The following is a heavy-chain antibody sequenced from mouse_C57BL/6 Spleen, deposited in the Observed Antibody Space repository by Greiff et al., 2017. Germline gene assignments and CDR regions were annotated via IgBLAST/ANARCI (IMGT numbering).Heavy chain of an antibody. CDR3: TAGGGSSYFFAY. Sequence: EVQLVESGAELVRPGASVKLSCTASGFNIKDDYMHWVKQRPEQGLEWIGWIDPENGDTEYASKFQGKATITEDTSSNTAYLQLSSLTSEDTAVYYCTAGGGSSYFFAYGGQGTLVTVTA. CDR1: GFNIKDDY. V-gene: IGHV14-4*01. CDR2: IDPENGDT. J-gene: IGHJ3*01. D-gene: IGHD1-1*01.